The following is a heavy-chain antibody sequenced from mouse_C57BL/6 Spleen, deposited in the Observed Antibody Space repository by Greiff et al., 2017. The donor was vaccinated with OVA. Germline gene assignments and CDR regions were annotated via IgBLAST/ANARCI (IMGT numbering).Heavy chain of an antibody. V-gene: IGHV1-9*01. CDR2: ILPGSGST. D-gene: IGHD1-1*01. J-gene: IGHJ3*01. Sequence: VQLQQSGAELMKPGASVKLSCKATGYTFTGYWIEWVKQRPGHGLEWIGEILPGSGSTNSNEKFKGKATFTANTSSNTAYMQLSSLTTEDSAIYYCARIFYYGSSEFAYWGQGTLVTVSA. CDR3: ARIFYYGSSEFAY. CDR1: GYTFTGYW.